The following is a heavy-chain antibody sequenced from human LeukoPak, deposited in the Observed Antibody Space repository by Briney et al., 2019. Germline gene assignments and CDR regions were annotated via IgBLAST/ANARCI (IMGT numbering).Heavy chain of an antibody. J-gene: IGHJ4*02. Sequence: PGGSLRLSCAASGFTFSSYAMSWVRQAPGKGLEWVSAISGSGGSTYYADSVKGRFTISRDNSKNTLYLQMNSLRAEDTAVYYCAKAGRYCSGGSCLQTDYWGQGTLVTVSS. D-gene: IGHD2-15*01. V-gene: IGHV3-23*01. CDR3: AKAGRYCSGGSCLQTDY. CDR1: GFTFSSYA. CDR2: ISGSGGST.